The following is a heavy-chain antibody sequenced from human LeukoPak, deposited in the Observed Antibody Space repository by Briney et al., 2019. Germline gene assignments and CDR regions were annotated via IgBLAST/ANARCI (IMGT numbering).Heavy chain of an antibody. CDR1: GFTFSSYG. J-gene: IGHJ6*03. V-gene: IGHV3-23*01. CDR3: ANIPYYYDSSGYYYASYYYYYMDV. CDR2: ISGSGGST. D-gene: IGHD3-22*01. Sequence: GGSLRLSCAASGFTFSSYGMSWVRQAPGKGLEWVSAISGSGGSTYYADSVKGRFTISRDNSKNTLYLQMNSLRAEDTAVYYCANIPYYYDSSGYYYASYYYYYMDVWGKGTTVTISS.